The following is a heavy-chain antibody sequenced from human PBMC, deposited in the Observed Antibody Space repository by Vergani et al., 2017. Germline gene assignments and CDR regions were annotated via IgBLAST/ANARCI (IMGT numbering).Heavy chain of an antibody. Sequence: QLQLQESGPGLVKPSETLSLTCTVSGGSISSSSYYWGWIRQPPGKGLEWIGSIYYSGSTYYNQSLKSRVTISVDTSTNQFSLKLSSVTAADRAVYYCATMAEVRGPDWGQGTLVTVSS. J-gene: IGHJ4*02. V-gene: IGHV4-39*07. D-gene: IGHD3-10*01. CDR1: GGSISSSSYY. CDR3: ATMAEVRGPD. CDR2: IYYSGST.